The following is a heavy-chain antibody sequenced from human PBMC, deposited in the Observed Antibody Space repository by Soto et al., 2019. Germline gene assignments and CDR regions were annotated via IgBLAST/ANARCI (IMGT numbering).Heavy chain of an antibody. CDR3: ARLAVVAYDAFDI. J-gene: IGHJ3*02. CDR1: GGSISSSSYY. D-gene: IGHD3-22*01. CDR2: IYYSGST. V-gene: IGHV4-39*01. Sequence: QLQLQESGPGLVKPSETLSLTCTVSGGSISSSSYYWGWIRQPPGKGLEWIGSIYYSGSTYYNPSLKRRVTISVDTSKNQFSLKLSSVTAADTAVYYCARLAVVAYDAFDIWGQGTMVTVSS.